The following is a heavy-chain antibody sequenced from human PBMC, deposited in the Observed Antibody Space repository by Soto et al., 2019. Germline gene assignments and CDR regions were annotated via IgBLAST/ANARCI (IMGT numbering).Heavy chain of an antibody. D-gene: IGHD1-26*01. Sequence: QVQLVESGGGVVQPGRSLRLSCAASGFTFSSYGMHWVRQAPGKGLEWVAVISYDGSNKYYADSVKGRFTISRDNSKNTLYLQMNSLTAEDTAVYYCAKGRGVGATRDYFDYWGQGTLVTVSS. CDR2: ISYDGSNK. J-gene: IGHJ4*02. CDR1: GFTFSSYG. CDR3: AKGRGVGATRDYFDY. V-gene: IGHV3-30*18.